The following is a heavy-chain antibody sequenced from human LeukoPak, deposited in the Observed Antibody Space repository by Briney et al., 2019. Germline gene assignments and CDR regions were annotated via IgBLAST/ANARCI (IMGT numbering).Heavy chain of an antibody. CDR2: INSDGSST. Sequence: GGSLRLSCAASGFTFSSCWMHWVRQAPGKGLVWVSRINSDGSSTSYADSVKGRFTISRDNAKNTLYLQMNSLRAEDTAVYYCVRGPSSYYDSSGSFYWGQGTLVTVSS. D-gene: IGHD3-22*01. CDR1: GFTFSSCW. CDR3: VRGPSSYYDSSGSFY. V-gene: IGHV3-74*01. J-gene: IGHJ4*02.